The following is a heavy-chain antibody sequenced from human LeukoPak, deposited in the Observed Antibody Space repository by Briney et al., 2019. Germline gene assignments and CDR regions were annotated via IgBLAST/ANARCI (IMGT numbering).Heavy chain of an antibody. CDR2: IYTSGST. V-gene: IGHV4-4*07. CDR1: GGSISSYY. D-gene: IGHD6-13*01. J-gene: IGHJ3*02. CDR3: ARVSQDSWADAFDI. Sequence: SETLSLTCTVSGGSISSYYWSWIRQPAGKGLEWIGRIYTSGSTNYNPSLKSRVTMSVDTSKNQFSLKLSSVAAADTSVYYCARVSQDSWADAFDIWGQGTMVTVSS.